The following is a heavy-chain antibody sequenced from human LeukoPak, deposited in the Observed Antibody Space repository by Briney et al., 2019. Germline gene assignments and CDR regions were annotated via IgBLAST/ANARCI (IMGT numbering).Heavy chain of an antibody. V-gene: IGHV3-30*18. CDR2: ISYDGSNK. Sequence: GGSLRLSCAFSGLTLSSYGMHWVRQAPGKGREWVAVISYDGSNKYYVDSVKGRFSIYRDNSKNRLYLQMNSLRAEDTGVYYCAKVPEGYWGQGTLVTVSS. CDR3: AKVPEGY. J-gene: IGHJ4*02. CDR1: GLTLSSYG. D-gene: IGHD1-14*01.